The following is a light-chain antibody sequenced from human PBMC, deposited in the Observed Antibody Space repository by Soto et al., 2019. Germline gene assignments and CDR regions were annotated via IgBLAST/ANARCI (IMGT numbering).Light chain of an antibody. CDR2: EVS. Sequence: SALTQPASVSGSPGQSITISCTGTSSDVGGYNYVSWYQQHPGKAPKLMIYEVSNRPSGVSNRFSGSKSGNTASLTISGLQAEDEADYYCSSYTSSSTPNWVFGGGTQLTVL. J-gene: IGLJ3*02. CDR3: SSYTSSSTPNWV. CDR1: SSDVGGYNY. V-gene: IGLV2-14*01.